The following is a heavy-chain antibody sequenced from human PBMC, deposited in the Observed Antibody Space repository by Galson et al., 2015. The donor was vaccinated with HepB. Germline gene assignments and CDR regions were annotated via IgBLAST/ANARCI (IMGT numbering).Heavy chain of an antibody. D-gene: IGHD4-23*01. CDR1: GYTFNSYA. J-gene: IGHJ4*02. CDR3: ARVLRVYGGNSGGSGY. CDR2: INTNTGNP. Sequence: SVKVSCKASGYTFNSYAMNWVRQAPGQGLEWMGWINTNTGNPTYAQGFTGRFIFSLDTPVSTAYLQINSLKAEDTAVYYCARVLRVYGGNSGGSGYWGQGTLVTVSS. V-gene: IGHV7-4-1*02.